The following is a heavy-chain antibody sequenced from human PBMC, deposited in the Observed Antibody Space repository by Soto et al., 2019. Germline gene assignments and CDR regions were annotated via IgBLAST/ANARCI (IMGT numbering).Heavy chain of an antibody. CDR3: ARGRGGYSSSGYGFDY. D-gene: IGHD6-13*01. J-gene: IGHJ4*02. CDR2: IKQDGSEK. CDR1: GFTFSSYW. V-gene: IGHV3-7*01. Sequence: EVQLVESGGGLVQPGGSLRLSCAASGFTFSSYWMSWVRQAPGKGLEWVANIKQDGSEKYYVDSVNGRFTISRDNAKNSLYLQMNSLRAEDTAVYYCARGRGGYSSSGYGFDYWGQGTLVTVSS.